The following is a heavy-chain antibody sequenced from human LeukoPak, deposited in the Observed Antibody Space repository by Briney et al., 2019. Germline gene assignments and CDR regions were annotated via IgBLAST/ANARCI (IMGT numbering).Heavy chain of an antibody. Sequence: GGSLRLSCAASGFTFSSYAMSWVRQAPGKGLEWVSAISGSGGSTSYADSGKGRFTISRDNSKNTLYLQMNSLRAEDTAVYYCAKGPRYSGSYPPDYWGQGTLVTVSS. CDR2: ISGSGGST. CDR1: GFTFSSYA. CDR3: AKGPRYSGSYPPDY. V-gene: IGHV3-23*01. D-gene: IGHD1-26*01. J-gene: IGHJ4*02.